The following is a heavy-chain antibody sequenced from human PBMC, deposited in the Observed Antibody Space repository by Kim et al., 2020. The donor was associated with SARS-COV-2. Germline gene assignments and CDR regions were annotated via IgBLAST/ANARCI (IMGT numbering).Heavy chain of an antibody. J-gene: IGHJ6*02. D-gene: IGHD2-2*01. CDR1: GYSFTSYW. CDR3: ARLGGGPAGRYYYYGMDV. V-gene: IGHV5-10-1*01. Sequence: GESLKISCKGSGYSFTSYWISWVRQMPGKGLEWMGRIDPSDSYTNYSPSFQGHVTISTDKSISTAYLQWSSLKASDTAMYYCARLGGGPAGRYYYYGMDVWGQGTTVTVSS. CDR2: IDPSDSYT.